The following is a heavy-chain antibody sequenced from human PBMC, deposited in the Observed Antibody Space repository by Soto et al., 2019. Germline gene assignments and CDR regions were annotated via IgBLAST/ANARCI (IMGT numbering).Heavy chain of an antibody. V-gene: IGHV4-39*01. CDR3: ARQVGRITMVRGVPPDDWFDP. D-gene: IGHD3-10*01. CDR2: IYYSGST. CDR1: GHSITSTSSY. Sequence: SDTLSLTSTFAGHSITSTSSYWAGNRPPPGKEMERIGRIYYSGSTYYNPSLKSRVTISVDTSKNQFSLKLSSVTAADTAVYYCARQVGRITMVRGVPPDDWFDPWGQG. J-gene: IGHJ5*02.